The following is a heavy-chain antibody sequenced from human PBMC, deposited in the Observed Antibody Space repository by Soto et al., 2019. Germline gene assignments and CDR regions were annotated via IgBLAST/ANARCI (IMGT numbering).Heavy chain of an antibody. CDR1: GYIFNNYG. Sequence: QIQLVQSGAEVKVPGASVKVSYRASGYIFNNYGITWVRQAPGQGLEWMGFITADNGDTKFAEKLQGRVSMTTDTSTNTAYMELRNLRSDDTALYYCARRTLGSAIGIGDYWGQGTLVTVSS. V-gene: IGHV1-18*01. D-gene: IGHD7-27*01. J-gene: IGHJ4*02. CDR2: ITADNGDT. CDR3: ARRTLGSAIGIGDY.